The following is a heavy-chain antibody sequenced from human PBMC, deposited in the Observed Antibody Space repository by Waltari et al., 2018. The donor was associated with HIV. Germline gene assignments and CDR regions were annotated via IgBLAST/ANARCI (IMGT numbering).Heavy chain of an antibody. CDR2: ISPYNGKT. CDR3: ARGELAQFDN. V-gene: IGHV1-18*01. CDR1: GYALANYG. J-gene: IGHJ4*02. D-gene: IGHD3-16*01. Sequence: VQLVQSGAEVRNPGASLKVSCKASGYALANYGVTWVRQAPGQGLEWMGWISPYNGKTNYAQKVQGRVSMTTDTSKNTIYMELRSLTSDDTAVYYCARGELAQFDNWGQGTLVTVSS.